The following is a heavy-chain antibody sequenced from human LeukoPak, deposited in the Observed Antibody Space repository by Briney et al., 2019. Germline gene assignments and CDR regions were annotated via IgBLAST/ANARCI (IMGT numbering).Heavy chain of an antibody. Sequence: SETLSLTCTVSGYSISSGYYWGWIRQPPGKGLEWIGSIYHSGSTYYNPSLKSRVTISVDTSKNQFSLKLSSVTAADTAVYYCARVCASSGDCLFDYWGQGTLVSVSS. D-gene: IGHD2-21*01. V-gene: IGHV4-38-2*02. CDR1: GYSISSGYY. CDR2: IYHSGST. CDR3: ARVCASSGDCLFDY. J-gene: IGHJ4*02.